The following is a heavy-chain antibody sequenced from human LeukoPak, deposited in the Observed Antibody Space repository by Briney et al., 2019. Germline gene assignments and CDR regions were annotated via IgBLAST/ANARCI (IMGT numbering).Heavy chain of an antibody. CDR2: IIPIFGTA. J-gene: IGHJ4*02. Sequence: ASVKVSCKASGGTFSSYAISWVRQAPGQGLEWMGGIIPIFGTANYAQKFQGRVTITADESTSTAYMELSSLRSEDTAVYYCARAFPNYDSSGYYYYYFDYWGRGTLVTVSS. CDR3: ARAFPNYDSSGYYYYYFDY. CDR1: GGTFSSYA. D-gene: IGHD3-22*01. V-gene: IGHV1-69*13.